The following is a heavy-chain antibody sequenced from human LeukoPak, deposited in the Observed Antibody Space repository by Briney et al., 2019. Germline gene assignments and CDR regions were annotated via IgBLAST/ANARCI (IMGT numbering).Heavy chain of an antibody. V-gene: IGHV3-20*04. CDR2: INLDESNT. CDR1: GGTTDDYG. Sequence: SVRLSCAASGGTTDDYGMSWVRQPPGKGLEWVSGINLDESNTYYAESVKGRFTISRDSAEKSLYLQMNSLRDDDTAFYYRVKDLSSNWYSFDYWGQGTLVTVSS. J-gene: IGHJ4*02. CDR3: VKDLSSNWYSFDY. D-gene: IGHD6-13*01.